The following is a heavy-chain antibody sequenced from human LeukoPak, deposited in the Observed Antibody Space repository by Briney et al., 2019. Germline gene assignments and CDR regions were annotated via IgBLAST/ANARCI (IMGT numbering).Heavy chain of an antibody. J-gene: IGHJ3*02. V-gene: IGHV4-4*09. CDR3: ARQKCTSTSCLTKNAFDI. D-gene: IGHD2-2*01. Sequence: SETLSLTCTVSGSISSYYWSWIRQPPGRGLEWIGYIYTSGSTNYNPSLKSRVTISVDTSKNQFSLDLSSVTAADTAVYYCARQKCTSTSCLTKNAFDIWGQGTMVTVSS. CDR1: GSISSYY. CDR2: IYTSGST.